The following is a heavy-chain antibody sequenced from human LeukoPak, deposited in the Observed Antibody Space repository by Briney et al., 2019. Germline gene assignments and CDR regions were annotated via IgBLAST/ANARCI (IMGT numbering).Heavy chain of an antibody. D-gene: IGHD3-3*01. CDR3: AKAYYDLWSGYLDY. J-gene: IGHJ4*02. V-gene: IGHV3-23*01. CDR2: ISGSGDST. CDR1: GFTFRSYA. Sequence: GGSLRLPCAASGFTFRSYAMSWVRQAPGKGLEWVSGISGSGDSTYYADSVKGRFTVSRDNSKSTLYLQMNSLRAEDTAVYYCAKAYYDLWSGYLDYWGQGTLVTVSS.